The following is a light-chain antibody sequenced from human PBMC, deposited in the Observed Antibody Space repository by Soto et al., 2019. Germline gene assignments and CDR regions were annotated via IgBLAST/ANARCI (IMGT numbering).Light chain of an antibody. CDR1: SSDVGGYNY. CDR3: SSYTSRSTYV. V-gene: IGLV2-14*01. Sequence: QSVLTQPASVSGSPGQSITISCTGTSSDVGGYNYVSWYQQHPGKAPKLMIYAVSNRPSGVSNRFSGSKSGHTASLTISGLQAEDEADYSCSSYTSRSTYVFGPGTKVTVL. J-gene: IGLJ1*01. CDR2: AVS.